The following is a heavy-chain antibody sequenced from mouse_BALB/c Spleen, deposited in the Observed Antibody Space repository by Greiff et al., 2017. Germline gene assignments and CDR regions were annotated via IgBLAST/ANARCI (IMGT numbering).Heavy chain of an antibody. J-gene: IGHJ3*01. V-gene: IGHV14-3*02. D-gene: IGHD3-1*01. CDR1: GFNIKDTY. Sequence: VQLQQSGAELVKPGASVKLSCTASGFNIKDTYMHWVKQRPEQGLEWIGRIDPANGNTKYDPKFQGKATITADTSSNTAYLQLSSLTSEDTAVYYCASSSGYAWFAYWGQGTLVTVSA. CDR3: ASSSGYAWFAY. CDR2: IDPANGNT.